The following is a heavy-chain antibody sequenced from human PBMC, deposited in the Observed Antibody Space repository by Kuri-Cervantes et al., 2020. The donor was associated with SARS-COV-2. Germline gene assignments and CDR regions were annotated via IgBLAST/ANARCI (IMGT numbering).Heavy chain of an antibody. V-gene: IGHV3-21*01. CDR1: GFTFSSYS. CDR3: AREFDPSLRFLEWLPPARDYGMDV. J-gene: IGHJ6*02. D-gene: IGHD3-3*01. CDR2: ISSSSSYI. Sequence: GGSLRLSCAASGFTFSSYSMNWVRQAPGKGLEWVSSISSSSSYIYYADSVKGRFTISRDNAKNSLYLQMNSLRAEDTAVYYCAREFDPSLRFLEWLPPARDYGMDVWGQGTTVTVSS.